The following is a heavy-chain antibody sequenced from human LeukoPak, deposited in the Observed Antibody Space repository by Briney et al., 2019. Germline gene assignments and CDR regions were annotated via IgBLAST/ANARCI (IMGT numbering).Heavy chain of an antibody. CDR3: ARVAVAAQYYYYYYGMDV. Sequence: PSQTLSLTCTVSGGSISSGGYYWSWIRQHPGKGLEWIGYIYYSGSTYYNPSLKSRVTISVDTSKNQFSLKLSSVTAADTAVYYCARVAVAAQYYYYYYGMDVWGQGTTVTVSS. D-gene: IGHD6-19*01. V-gene: IGHV4-31*03. CDR2: IYYSGST. J-gene: IGHJ6*02. CDR1: GGSISSGGYY.